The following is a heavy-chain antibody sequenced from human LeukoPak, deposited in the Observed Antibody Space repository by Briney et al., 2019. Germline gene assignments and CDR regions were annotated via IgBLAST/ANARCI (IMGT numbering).Heavy chain of an antibody. D-gene: IGHD3-10*01. Sequence: GGSLRLSCAASGFTFSSSGMSWVRQAPGKGLEWVSTISASGDNTYYADSVKGRFTISRDNSKKKLYLQMNSLRAEDTAVYYCAKGYYGSGTYGWFNPWGQGTLVTVSS. J-gene: IGHJ5*02. CDR1: GFTFSSSG. CDR2: ISASGDNT. V-gene: IGHV3-23*01. CDR3: AKGYYGSGTYGWFNP.